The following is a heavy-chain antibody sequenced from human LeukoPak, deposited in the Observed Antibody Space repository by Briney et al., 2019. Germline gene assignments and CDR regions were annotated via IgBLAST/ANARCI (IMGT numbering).Heavy chain of an antibody. Sequence: GGSLRLSCAASGFTVSSNYMSWVRQAPGKGLEWVSVLYSGGITYYADSVKGRFTISRDNSKNTLYLQMNSLRPEDTAVYYCASSTGDRRYFDHWGQGTLVTVSS. CDR1: GFTVSSNY. CDR2: LYSGGIT. J-gene: IGHJ4*02. D-gene: IGHD7-27*01. V-gene: IGHV3-66*02. CDR3: ASSTGDRRYFDH.